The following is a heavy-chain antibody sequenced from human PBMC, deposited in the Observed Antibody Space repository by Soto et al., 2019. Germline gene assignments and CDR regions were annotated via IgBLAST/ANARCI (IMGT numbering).Heavy chain of an antibody. CDR2: VSAYNGNT. V-gene: IGHV1-18*01. CDR1: GYTFTSYG. J-gene: IGHJ3*02. CDR3: EAEDILFPRTAFDI. Sequence: ASVKVSCKASGYTFTSYGISWVSQAPGQGLEWMGWVSAYNGNTNYAQKLQGRVTMTTDTSTSTAYMELRSLRSDDTAVYYREAEDILFPRTAFDIWGQGTMVTVSS. D-gene: IGHD2-15*01.